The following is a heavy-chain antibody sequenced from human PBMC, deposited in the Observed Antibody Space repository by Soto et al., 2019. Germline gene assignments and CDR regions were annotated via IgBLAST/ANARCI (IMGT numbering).Heavy chain of an antibody. D-gene: IGHD6-19*01. V-gene: IGHV3-30*18. CDR2: ISYDGSNK. Sequence: GGSLRLSCAASGFTFSSYGMHWVRQAPGKGLEWVAVISYDGSNKYYADSVKGRFTISRDNSKNTLYLQMNSLRAEDTAVYYCAKDRTIAVAGTVAYYYYGMDVWGQGTTVTVSS. CDR1: GFTFSSYG. CDR3: AKDRTIAVAGTVAYYYYGMDV. J-gene: IGHJ6*02.